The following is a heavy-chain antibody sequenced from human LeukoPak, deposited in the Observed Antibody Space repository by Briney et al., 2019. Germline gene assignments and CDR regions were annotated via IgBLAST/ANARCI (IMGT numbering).Heavy chain of an antibody. CDR1: GFTFTDYY. D-gene: IGHD3-16*01. CDR2: ISVSGGSV. CDR3: ARDRQFRLHDP. J-gene: IGHJ5*02. Sequence: GGSLRLSCTASGFTFTDYYMTWIRQAPGKGLEWLSYISVSGGSVSYVDSVKGRFTISRDNAKNSVYLQIDSLRVEGTAIYYCARDRQFRLHDPWGQGILVTVSS. V-gene: IGHV3-11*01.